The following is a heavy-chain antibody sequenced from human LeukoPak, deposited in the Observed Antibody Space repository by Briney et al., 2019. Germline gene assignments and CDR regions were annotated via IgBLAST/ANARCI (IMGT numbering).Heavy chain of an antibody. J-gene: IGHJ6*03. CDR1: GFTFDDHG. CDR2: INWNGGST. V-gene: IGHV3-20*04. D-gene: IGHD2-15*01. CDR3: ARVLRYCSGGNCYSGGLGYMDV. Sequence: RSGGSLRVSCAASGFTFDDHGMSWVRQAPGKGLEWVSGINWNGGSTGYADSVKGRFTISRDNAKNSLYLQMNSLRAEDTAVYYCARVLRYCSGGNCYSGGLGYMDVWGKGTTVTISS.